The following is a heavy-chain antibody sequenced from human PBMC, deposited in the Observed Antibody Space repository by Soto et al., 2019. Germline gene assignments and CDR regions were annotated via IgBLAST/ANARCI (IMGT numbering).Heavy chain of an antibody. CDR3: AKDSKVAGPH. CDR1: GFTFSSFG. D-gene: IGHD6-19*01. J-gene: IGHJ4*02. V-gene: IGHV3-30*18. CDR2: ISYDGSNK. Sequence: GGSLRLSCAASGFTFSSFGMHWVRQAPGKGLEWVAVISYDGSNKYYADSVKGRFTISRDNSKNTLYLQMNSLRAEDTAVYYCAKDSKVAGPHWGQGTLVTVSS.